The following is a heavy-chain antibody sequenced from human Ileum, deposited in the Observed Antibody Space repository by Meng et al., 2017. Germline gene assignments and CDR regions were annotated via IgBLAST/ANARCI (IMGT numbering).Heavy chain of an antibody. CDR2: IFYTGAT. CDR1: GGSISSGDYY. CDR3: VSERRRSYFFDY. J-gene: IGHJ4*02. V-gene: IGHV4-30-4*01. Sequence: VQLQESGPGLVKSSQTRSRTGTVSGGSISSGDYYWGWIRQPPGKGLEWIGYIFYTGATYSNPSLKSRVTVSLDTSKSQFSLKLSSVTAADTAIYYCVSERRRSYFFDYWGQGTLVTVSS.